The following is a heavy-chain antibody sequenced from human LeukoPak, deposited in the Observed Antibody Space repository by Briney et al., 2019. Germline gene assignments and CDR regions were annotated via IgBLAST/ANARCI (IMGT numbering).Heavy chain of an antibody. V-gene: IGHV3-30-3*01. CDR3: ARPQEWLVKYGFDP. D-gene: IGHD6-19*01. CDR2: ISYDGSNK. CDR1: GFTFSSYA. Sequence: PGGSLRLSCAASGFTFSSYAMHWVRQAPGKGLEWVAVISYDGSNKYYADSVKGRFTISRDNSKNTLYLQMNSLRAEDTAVYYCARPQEWLVKYGFDPWGQGTLVTVSS. J-gene: IGHJ5*02.